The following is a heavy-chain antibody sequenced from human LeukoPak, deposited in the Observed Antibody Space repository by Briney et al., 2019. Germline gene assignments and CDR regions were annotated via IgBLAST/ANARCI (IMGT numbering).Heavy chain of an antibody. D-gene: IGHD5-18*01. CDR3: ARDPSRGYTYGYGDY. V-gene: IGHV3-7*01. CDR2: IKQDGTEK. J-gene: IGHJ4*02. Sequence: PGGSLRLSCAASGFSFSSYWMNWFRQPPGKGLEWVADIKQDGTEKCYVDSVKGRFTISRDNAKKSLYLQMNSLRAEDTGVYYCARDPSRGYTYGYGDYWGQGILVTVSS. CDR1: GFSFSSYW.